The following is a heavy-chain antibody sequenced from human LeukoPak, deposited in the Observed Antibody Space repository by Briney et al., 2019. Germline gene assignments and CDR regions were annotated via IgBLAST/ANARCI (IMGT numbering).Heavy chain of an antibody. V-gene: IGHV1-69*05. Sequence: SVKVSCKASGGTFSSYAISWVRQAPGQGLEWMGRIIPIFGTANYAQKFQGRVMITTDESTSTAYMELSSLRSEDTAVYYCATHKSSSWRNNWFDPWGQGTLVTVSS. CDR3: ATHKSSSWRNNWFDP. J-gene: IGHJ5*02. CDR2: IIPIFGTA. CDR1: GGTFSSYA. D-gene: IGHD6-13*01.